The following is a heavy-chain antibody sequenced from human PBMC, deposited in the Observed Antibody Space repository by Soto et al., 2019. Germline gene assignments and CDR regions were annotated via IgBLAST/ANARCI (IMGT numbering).Heavy chain of an antibody. CDR2: ISYDGSNK. D-gene: IGHD4-17*01. CDR3: AKSNDYGDYYYYYYMDV. J-gene: IGHJ6*03. CDR1: GFTVSSYG. Sequence: GGSLRLSCAASGFTVSSYGMHWVRQAPGKGLEWVAVISYDGSNKYYADSVKGRFTISRDNSKNSLYLQMNSLMAEDTAVYYCAKSNDYGDYYYYYYMDVWGKGTTVTVSS. V-gene: IGHV3-30*18.